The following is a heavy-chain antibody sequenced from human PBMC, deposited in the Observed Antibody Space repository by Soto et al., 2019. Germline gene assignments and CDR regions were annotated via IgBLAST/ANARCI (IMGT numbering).Heavy chain of an antibody. CDR3: ARDQGGEFLKGSGMDV. V-gene: IGHV4-59*01. CDR1: GDSISRYY. Sequence: QVQLQESGAGLVKPSETLSLTCTVSGDSISRYYWSWIRLSPGKGLEWIGYIYYSGETNYNPSVKSRVTISVDRTKNQFSLKLSSVTAADTAVYYCARDQGGEFLKGSGMDVWGQGTTVTVSS. J-gene: IGHJ6*02. CDR2: IYYSGET. D-gene: IGHD3-10*01.